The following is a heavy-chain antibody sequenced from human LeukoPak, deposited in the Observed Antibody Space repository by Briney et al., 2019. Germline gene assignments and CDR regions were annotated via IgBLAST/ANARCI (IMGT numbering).Heavy chain of an antibody. CDR1: GFTFSSYA. Sequence: PGGSLRLSCAASGFTFSSYAMHWVRQAPGKGLEYVSAISSNGGSTYYAYSVKGRFTISRDNSKNTLYLQMGSLRAEDMAVYYCARGGITIFGVAYFDYWGQGTLVTVSS. D-gene: IGHD3-3*01. CDR2: ISSNGGST. V-gene: IGHV3-64*01. J-gene: IGHJ4*02. CDR3: ARGGITIFGVAYFDY.